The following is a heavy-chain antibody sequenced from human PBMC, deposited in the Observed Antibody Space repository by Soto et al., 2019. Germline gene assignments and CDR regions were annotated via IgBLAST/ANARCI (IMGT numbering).Heavy chain of an antibody. V-gene: IGHV3-30*18. Sequence: PVGSLRLSCAASGFTFSSYGMHWVRQAPGKGLEWVAVISYDGSNKYYADSVKGRFTISRDNSKNTLYLQMNSLRAEDTAVYYCAKGSSGYWVNDAFEIWGQGTMVTVS. CDR2: ISYDGSNK. CDR3: AKGSSGYWVNDAFEI. CDR1: GFTFSSYG. D-gene: IGHD3-22*01. J-gene: IGHJ3*02.